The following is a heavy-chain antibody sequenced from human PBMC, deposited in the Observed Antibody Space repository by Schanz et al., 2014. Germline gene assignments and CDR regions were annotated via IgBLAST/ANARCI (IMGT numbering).Heavy chain of an antibody. CDR2: IGGSGDST. CDR1: GFTFSTTW. Sequence: EVQLLESGGTVVQPGGSLRLSCLASGFTFSTTWMNWVRQAPGKGLEWVSGIGGSGDSTHYADSVKGRFIISRDNSKNTLYLQMNSLRAEDTAVYYCAKDVRPVANTVHFYYMDVWGQGTTXTVSS. J-gene: IGHJ6*02. CDR3: AKDVRPVANTVHFYYMDV. D-gene: IGHD6-19*01. V-gene: IGHV3-23*01.